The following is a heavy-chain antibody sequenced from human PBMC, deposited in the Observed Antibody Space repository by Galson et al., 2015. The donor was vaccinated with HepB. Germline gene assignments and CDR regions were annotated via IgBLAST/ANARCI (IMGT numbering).Heavy chain of an antibody. V-gene: IGHV1-18*04. CDR2: ISIHNINA. D-gene: IGHD3-10*01. CDR3: ASGKYYEAFDI. Sequence: SVKVSCKASGYTYTNYGVTWVRQAPGQGLEWMGWISIHNINAKNAQRFQGRVTMTTDTSPTTAYMELRSLTSDDTAMYYCASGKYYEAFDIWGLGTMVTVSS. J-gene: IGHJ3*02. CDR1: GYTYTNYG.